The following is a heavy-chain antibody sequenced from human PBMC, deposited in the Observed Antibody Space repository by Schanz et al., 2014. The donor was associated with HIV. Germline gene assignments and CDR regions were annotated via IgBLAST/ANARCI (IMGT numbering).Heavy chain of an antibody. D-gene: IGHD6-13*01. CDR3: AKVGRIYSTTWIDH. CDR1: GFTFRTHG. Sequence: VQLGESGGGVVQPGRSLGLSWAASGFTFRTHGIQWVRPAPAKGLGGVAAIPHDGRIKEYADSVKGRFAISRDNSKNTVYLQMNSLRGEDSAVYYCAKVGRIYSTTWIDHWGQGTLVTVSS. V-gene: IGHV3-30*18. CDR2: IPHDGRIK. J-gene: IGHJ4*02.